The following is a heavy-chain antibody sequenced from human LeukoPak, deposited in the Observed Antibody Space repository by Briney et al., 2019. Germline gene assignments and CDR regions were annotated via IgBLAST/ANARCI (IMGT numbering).Heavy chain of an antibody. CDR2: IYTSGST. CDR1: GGSISSYY. CDR3: ARDRSFFGKQQLVRVFDY. V-gene: IGHV4-4*07. Sequence: PSETLSLTCTVSGGSISSYYWSWIRQPAGKGLEWIGRIYTSGSTNYNPSLKSRVTMSVDTSKNQFSLKLSSVTAADTAVYYCARDRSFFGKQQLVRVFDYWGQGTLVTVSS. J-gene: IGHJ4*02. D-gene: IGHD6-13*01.